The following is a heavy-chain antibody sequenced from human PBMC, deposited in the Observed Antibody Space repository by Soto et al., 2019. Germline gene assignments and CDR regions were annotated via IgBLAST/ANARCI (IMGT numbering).Heavy chain of an antibody. J-gene: IGHJ3*02. CDR3: ARLRKWELLLAFDI. CDR2: IYYSGRT. Sequence: SETLSLTCTVSGGSISSYYWSWIRQPPGKGLGWIGYIYYSGRTNYNPSLKSRLTIPVTTSKNQFSLKLSSVTAADTAVYYCARLRKWELLLAFDIWGQGTMVTVSS. CDR1: GGSISSYY. D-gene: IGHD1-26*01. V-gene: IGHV4-59*08.